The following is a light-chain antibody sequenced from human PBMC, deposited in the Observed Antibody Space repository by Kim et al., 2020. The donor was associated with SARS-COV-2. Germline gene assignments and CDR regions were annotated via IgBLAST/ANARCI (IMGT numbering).Light chain of an antibody. J-gene: IGKJ2*01. Sequence: EIVLTQSPGTLSLSPGERATLSCRASQSVSNSYLTWYQQRSGQAPRVLIYGASTRATGIPDRFSGSGSGTDFTLTISRLEPEDFAVYYCQQYGSSPYTFGQGTKLEI. V-gene: IGKV3-20*01. CDR3: QQYGSSPYT. CDR2: GAS. CDR1: QSVSNSY.